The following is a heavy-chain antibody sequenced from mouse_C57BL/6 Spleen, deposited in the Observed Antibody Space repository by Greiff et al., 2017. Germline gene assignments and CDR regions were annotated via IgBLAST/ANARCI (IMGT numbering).Heavy chain of an antibody. D-gene: IGHD2-3*01. CDR1: GYAFSSYW. CDR2: IYPGVGDT. J-gene: IGHJ4*01. Sequence: VQLQQSGAELVQPGASVKISCKASGYAFSSYWMNWVKQRPGKGLEWVGQIYPGVGDTNYNGKFKGKATLTAGNSSSTAVMQLSSLTSEDSAVYFCARIYDGYCMDYWGQGTSVTVSS. CDR3: ARIYDGYCMDY. V-gene: IGHV1-80*01.